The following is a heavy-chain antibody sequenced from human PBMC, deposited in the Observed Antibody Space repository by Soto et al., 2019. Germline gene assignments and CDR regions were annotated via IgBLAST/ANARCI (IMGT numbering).Heavy chain of an antibody. Sequence: SETLSLTCTVSGGSISSGDYYWSWIRQPPGKGLEWIGYIYYSGSTYYNPSLKSRVTISVDTSKNQFSLKLSSVTAADTAVYYCARVGEYCSSASCYTAHPWGQGTLVTVSS. J-gene: IGHJ5*02. CDR3: ARVGEYCSSASCYTAHP. CDR1: GGSISSGDYY. V-gene: IGHV4-30-4*01. CDR2: IYYSGST. D-gene: IGHD2-2*02.